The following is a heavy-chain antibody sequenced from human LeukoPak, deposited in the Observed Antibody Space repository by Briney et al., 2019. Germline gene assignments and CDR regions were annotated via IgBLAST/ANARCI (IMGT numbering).Heavy chain of an antibody. Sequence: SQTLSLTCAISGDSVSSNSAAWNWIRQSPSRGLEWLGRTYYRSKWYNDYAVSVKSRITINPDTSKNQFSLQLNSVTPEDTAVYYCAGVRSRGPSSQPNAFDIWGQGTMVTVSS. J-gene: IGHJ3*02. D-gene: IGHD2-2*01. CDR1: GDSVSSNSAA. V-gene: IGHV6-1*01. CDR3: AGVRSRGPSSQPNAFDI. CDR2: TYYRSKWYN.